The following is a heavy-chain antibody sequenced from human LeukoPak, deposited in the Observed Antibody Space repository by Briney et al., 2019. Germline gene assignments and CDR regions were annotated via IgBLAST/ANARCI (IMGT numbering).Heavy chain of an antibody. D-gene: IGHD3-9*01. V-gene: IGHV1-69*13. CDR1: GGTFSSYA. CDR2: IIPTFGTA. J-gene: IGHJ4*02. CDR3: ARDGDTYYDILTGYYY. Sequence: ASVKVSCKASGGTFSSYAISWVRQAPGQGLEWMGGIIPTFGTANYAQKFQGRVTITADESTSTAYMELSSLRSEDTAVYYCARDGDTYYDILTGYYYWGQGTLVTVSS.